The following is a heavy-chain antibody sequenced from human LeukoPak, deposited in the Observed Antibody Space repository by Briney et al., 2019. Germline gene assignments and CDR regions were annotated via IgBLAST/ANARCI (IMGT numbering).Heavy chain of an antibody. D-gene: IGHD6-13*01. Sequence: PSETLSLTCTVSGYSISSGYYWGWIRQPPGKGLEWIGYVYYSGSTNYNPSLKSRVTISVDTSKNQFSLNLRSVTAADTAVYYCARGPFRDSSSWYYFDYWGQGTLVTVS. V-gene: IGHV4-61*01. CDR3: ARGPFRDSSSWYYFDY. CDR1: GYSISSGYY. CDR2: VYYSGST. J-gene: IGHJ4*02.